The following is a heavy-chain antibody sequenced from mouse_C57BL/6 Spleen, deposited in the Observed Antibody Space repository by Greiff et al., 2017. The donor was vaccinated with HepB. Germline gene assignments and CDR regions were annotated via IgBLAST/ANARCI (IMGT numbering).Heavy chain of an antibody. V-gene: IGHV1-55*01. CDR3: ARGRDGGYAMDY. D-gene: IGHD3-3*01. CDR2: IYPGSGST. Sequence: QVQLKQSGAELVKPGASVKMSCKASGYTFTSYWITWVKQRPGQGLEWIGDIYPGSGSTNYNEKFKSKATLTVDTSSSTAYMQLSSLTSEDSAVYYCARGRDGGYAMDYWGQGTSVTVSS. J-gene: IGHJ4*01. CDR1: GYTFTSYW.